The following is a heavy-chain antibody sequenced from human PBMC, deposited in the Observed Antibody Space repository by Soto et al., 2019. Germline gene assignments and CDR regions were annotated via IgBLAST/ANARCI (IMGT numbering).Heavy chain of an antibody. CDR2: INAGNGST. V-gene: IGHV1-3*01. CDR3: ARGLPLYYYDSSGLSTQVDYYYYGMDV. D-gene: IGHD3-22*01. CDR1: GYTFTSYA. Sequence: ASVKVSCEACGYTFTSYAMHWVRQAPGQRLEWMGWINAGNGSTKYSQKFQGRVTMTRDTSISTAYMELSRLRSDDTAVYYCARGLPLYYYDSSGLSTQVDYYYYGMDVWGQGTTVTVSS. J-gene: IGHJ6*02.